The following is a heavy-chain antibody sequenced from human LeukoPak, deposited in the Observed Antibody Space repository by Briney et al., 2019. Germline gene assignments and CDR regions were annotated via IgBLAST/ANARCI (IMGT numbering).Heavy chain of an antibody. D-gene: IGHD3-10*01. Sequence: GGSLRLSCAASGFTFSSYAMSWVRQAPGKGLEWVSAISGSGGSTYYADSVKGWFTISRDNSKNTLYLQMNSLRAEDTAVYYCAKRYHGSGTFDYWGQGTLVTVSS. CDR2: ISGSGGST. V-gene: IGHV3-23*01. J-gene: IGHJ4*02. CDR3: AKRYHGSGTFDY. CDR1: GFTFSSYA.